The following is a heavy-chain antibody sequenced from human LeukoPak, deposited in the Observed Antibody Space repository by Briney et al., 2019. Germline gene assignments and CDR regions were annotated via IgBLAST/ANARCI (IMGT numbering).Heavy chain of an antibody. V-gene: IGHV4-34*01. D-gene: IGHD5-24*01. J-gene: IGHJ4*02. CDR3: ARSRGHLIRMATIIIRSQNYFDY. CDR1: GGSFSGYY. CDR2: INHSGST. Sequence: SETLSLTCAVYGGSFSGYYWSWIRQPPGKGLEWIGEINHSGSTNYNPSLKSRVTISVDTSKNQFSLKLSSVTATDTAVYYCARSRGHLIRMATIIIRSQNYFDYWGQGTLVTVSS.